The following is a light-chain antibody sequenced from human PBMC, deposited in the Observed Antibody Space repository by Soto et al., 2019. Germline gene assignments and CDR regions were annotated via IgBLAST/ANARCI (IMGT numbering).Light chain of an antibody. Sequence: EIVLAQSPGTLSLSPGERATLSCRASQRVSNTYLAWYQQKPGQAPRLLIYGVSSRATGIPDRFSGSGSGTDFTLTISRLEPEDFAVYYCQQYSSSPVTFVGGTKV. CDR3: QQYSSSPVT. CDR2: GVS. J-gene: IGKJ4*01. V-gene: IGKV3-20*01. CDR1: QRVSNTY.